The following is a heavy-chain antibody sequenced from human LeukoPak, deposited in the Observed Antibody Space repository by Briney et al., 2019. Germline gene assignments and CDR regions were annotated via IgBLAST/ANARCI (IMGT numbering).Heavy chain of an antibody. CDR1: GFTFTDYW. D-gene: IGHD6-13*01. CDR2: IRQDGSEK. J-gene: IGHJ4*01. Sequence: GGFLRLSCAVSGFTFTDYWMNWVRQAPGKGLEGVASIRQDGSEKTYVDSVKGRFTISRDNTKNSLSLQVNSLRAEDTAVYYCARDGTAAGLYFDLWGQGTLVTASS. CDR3: ARDGTAAGLYFDL. V-gene: IGHV3-7*01.